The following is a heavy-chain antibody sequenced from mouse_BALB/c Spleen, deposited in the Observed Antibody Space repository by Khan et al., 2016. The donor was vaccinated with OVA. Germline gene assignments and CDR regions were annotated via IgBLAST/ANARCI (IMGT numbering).Heavy chain of an antibody. J-gene: IGHJ2*01. CDR2: IYPGSGNT. Sequence: LKQSGPELVKPGASVKISCKASGYTFTDYYINWVQQKPGQGLEWIGWIYPGSGNTKYNEKFKGMATLTVDTSSSTAYMQLSSLTSEDTAVYFCARGGFYGNSLFDYWGQGTTLTVSS. CDR1: GYTFTDYY. CDR3: ARGGFYGNSLFDY. V-gene: IGHV1-84*02. D-gene: IGHD1-1*01.